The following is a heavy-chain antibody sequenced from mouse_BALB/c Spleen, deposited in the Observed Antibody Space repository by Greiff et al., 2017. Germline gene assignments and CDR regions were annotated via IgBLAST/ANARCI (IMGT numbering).Heavy chain of an antibody. V-gene: IGHV2-9*02. D-gene: IGHD2-4*01. CDR3: ARGHDYDGFAY. Sequence: QVQLKESGPGLVAPSQSLSITCTVSGFSLTSYGVHWVRQPPGKGLEWLGVIWAGGSTNYNSALMSRLSISKDNSKSQVFLKMNSLQTDDTAMYYCARGHDYDGFAYWGQGTLVTVSA. CDR1: GFSLTSYG. J-gene: IGHJ3*01. CDR2: IWAGGST.